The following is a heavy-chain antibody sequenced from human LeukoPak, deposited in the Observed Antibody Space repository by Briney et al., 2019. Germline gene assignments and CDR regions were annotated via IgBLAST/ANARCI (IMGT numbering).Heavy chain of an antibody. J-gene: IGHJ6*02. CDR1: GFTFSSYA. CDR2: ISGSGGST. V-gene: IGHV3-23*01. D-gene: IGHD6-13*01. Sequence: GGSLRLSCAASGFTFSSYAMNWVRQAPGKGLEWVSAISGSGGSTYYADSVKGRFTISRDNSKNTLHLQMNSLRAEDTAVHYCAKQQYGMDVCGQGTTVTVSS. CDR3: AKQQYGMDV.